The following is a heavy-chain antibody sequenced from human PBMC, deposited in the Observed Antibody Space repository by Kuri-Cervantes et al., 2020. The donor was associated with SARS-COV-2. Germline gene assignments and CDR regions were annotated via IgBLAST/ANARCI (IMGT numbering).Heavy chain of an antibody. Sequence: SVKVSCKASGGTFSSYAISWVRQAPGQGLEWMGGIIPILGIANYAQKFQGRVPITADKSTSTAYMELSSLRSEDTAVYYCARGGIVVVPAATGAFDIWGQGTMVTVSS. D-gene: IGHD2-2*01. CDR2: IIPILGIA. CDR1: GGTFSSYA. J-gene: IGHJ3*02. V-gene: IGHV1-69*10. CDR3: ARGGIVVVPAATGAFDI.